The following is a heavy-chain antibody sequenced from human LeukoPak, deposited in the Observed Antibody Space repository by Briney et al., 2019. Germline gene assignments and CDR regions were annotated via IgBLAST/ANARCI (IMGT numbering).Heavy chain of an antibody. Sequence: ASVKVSCKASGYTFTGYYMHWVRQAPGQGLEWMGWINPNSGGTNYAQKFQGWVTMTRDTSISTAYMELSRLRSDDTAVYYCARGGRVQLRYYYYYGMDLWGQGTTVTVSS. V-gene: IGHV1-2*04. J-gene: IGHJ6*02. CDR2: INPNSGGT. CDR3: ARGGRVQLRYYYYYGMDL. CDR1: GYTFTGYY. D-gene: IGHD1-1*01.